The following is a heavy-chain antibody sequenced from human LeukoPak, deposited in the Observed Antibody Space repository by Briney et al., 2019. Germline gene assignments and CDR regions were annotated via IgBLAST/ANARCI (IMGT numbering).Heavy chain of an antibody. Sequence: GGSLRLSCAASGFTFSSYSMNWVRQAPGKGLEWVSSISSSSSYIYYADSVKGRFTISRDNAKNSLYLQMNSLRAEDTAVYYCARDGAVVVPAYYMDVWGKGTTVTVSS. CDR1: GFTFSSYS. J-gene: IGHJ6*03. D-gene: IGHD2-2*01. V-gene: IGHV3-21*01. CDR2: ISSSSSYI. CDR3: ARDGAVVVPAYYMDV.